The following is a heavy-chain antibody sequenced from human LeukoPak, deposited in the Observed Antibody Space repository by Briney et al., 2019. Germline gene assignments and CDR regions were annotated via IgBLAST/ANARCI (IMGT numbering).Heavy chain of an antibody. CDR1: GGSFSGYY. CDR2: INHSGST. Sequence: SETLSLTCAVYGGSFSGYYWSWIRQPPGKGLEWVGEINHSGSTDYNPSLKSRVTISVDTSKHQFSLKLSSVTAADTAVYYCARGYVLIRYWGQGTLVTVSS. V-gene: IGHV4-34*01. D-gene: IGHD2-8*01. J-gene: IGHJ4*02. CDR3: ARGYVLIRY.